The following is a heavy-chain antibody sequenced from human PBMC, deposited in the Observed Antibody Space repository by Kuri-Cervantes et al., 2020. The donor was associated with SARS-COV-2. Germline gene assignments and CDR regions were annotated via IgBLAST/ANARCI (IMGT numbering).Heavy chain of an antibody. V-gene: IGHV1-69*05. Sequence: PVKVSCKASGGTFSSYAISWVRQAPGQGLEWMGGIIPIFGTASYAQKFQGRVTMTRDTSTSTVYMELSSLRSEDTAVYYCARDRTAASHWFDPWGQGTLVTVSS. J-gene: IGHJ5*02. D-gene: IGHD2-2*01. CDR2: IIPIFGTA. CDR1: GGTFSSYA. CDR3: ARDRTAASHWFDP.